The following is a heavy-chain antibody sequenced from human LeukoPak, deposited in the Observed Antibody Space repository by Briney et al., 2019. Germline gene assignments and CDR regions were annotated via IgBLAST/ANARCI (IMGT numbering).Heavy chain of an antibody. CDR3: AHHGGIVGATSVGGY. D-gene: IGHD1-26*01. V-gene: IGHV3-21*01. CDR2: ISSSSSYI. CDR1: GFTFSSYS. Sequence: GGSLRLSCAASGFTFSSYSMNWVRQAPGKGLEWVSSISSSSSYIYYADSVKGRFTISRDNAKNSLYLQMNSLRAEDTAVYYCAHHGGIVGATSVGGYWGQGTLVTVSS. J-gene: IGHJ4*02.